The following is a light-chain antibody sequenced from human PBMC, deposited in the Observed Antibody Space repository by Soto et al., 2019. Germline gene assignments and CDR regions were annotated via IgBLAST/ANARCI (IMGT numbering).Light chain of an antibody. Sequence: QSVLTQPPSASGTPGQRVTIPCSGSSSNIGSNTVNWYQHLPGTAPKLLIFTDDQRPSGVPDRFSGSKSGTSASLAIGGLQSQDEADYYCAAWDDSLSSYVFGPGTKVTVL. J-gene: IGLJ1*01. CDR2: TDD. CDR3: AAWDDSLSSYV. V-gene: IGLV1-44*01. CDR1: SSNIGSNT.